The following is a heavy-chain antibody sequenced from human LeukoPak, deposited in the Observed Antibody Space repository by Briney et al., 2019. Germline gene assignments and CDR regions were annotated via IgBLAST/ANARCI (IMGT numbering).Heavy chain of an antibody. Sequence: GGPLRLSCAASGFSFSRYWMHWVRQAPGKGLVWVSRMNSDGSSTNYADSVKGRFTISRDNAKNILYLQMNSLRAEDTAVYHCAILIPYDYWGQGTLVTVSS. J-gene: IGHJ4*02. CDR1: GFSFSRYW. V-gene: IGHV3-74*01. CDR3: AILIPYDY. CDR2: MNSDGSST. D-gene: IGHD3-16*02.